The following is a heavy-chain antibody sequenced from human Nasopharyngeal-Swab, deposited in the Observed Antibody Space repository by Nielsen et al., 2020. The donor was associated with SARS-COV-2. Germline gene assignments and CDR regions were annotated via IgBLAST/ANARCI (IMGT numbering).Heavy chain of an antibody. CDR3: AKGRSDSYYTYFDS. CDR2: ITKDAKTT. D-gene: IGHD2-21*02. Sequence: GESLKISCVASTFTFDDYALHWVRQAPGKGLEWLSLITKDAKTTQYADSVKGRFTISRDNSKKSLYLQMSGLRPEDTAFYFCAKGRSDSYYTYFDSWGKGTLVTVSS. CDR1: TFTFDDYA. J-gene: IGHJ4*02. V-gene: IGHV3-43*02.